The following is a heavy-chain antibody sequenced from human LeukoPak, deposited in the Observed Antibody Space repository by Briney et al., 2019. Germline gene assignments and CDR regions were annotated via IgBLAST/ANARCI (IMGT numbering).Heavy chain of an antibody. V-gene: IGHV4-34*01. Sequence: PSETLSLTCAVYGGSFSGYYWSWIRQPPGKGLEWIGEINHSGSTNYNPSLKSRVTISVDTSKNQFSLRLSSVTAADTAVYYCASNSGYYDSGAFDIWGQGTMVTVSS. CDR2: INHSGST. CDR1: GGSFSGYY. CDR3: ASNSGYYDSGAFDI. J-gene: IGHJ3*02. D-gene: IGHD3-22*01.